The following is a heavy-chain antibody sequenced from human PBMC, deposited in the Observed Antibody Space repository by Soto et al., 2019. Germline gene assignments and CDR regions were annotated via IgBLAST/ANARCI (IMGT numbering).Heavy chain of an antibody. Sequence: SETLSLTCTVSGGSISSGGYYWSWIRQHPGKGLEWIGYIYYSGSTYYNPSLKSRVTISVDTSKNQFSLKLSSVTAADTAVYYCARGSLPDPGIAAAFDYWGQGTLVTVSS. J-gene: IGHJ4*02. V-gene: IGHV4-31*03. CDR3: ARGSLPDPGIAAAFDY. D-gene: IGHD6-13*01. CDR2: IYYSGST. CDR1: GGSISSGGYY.